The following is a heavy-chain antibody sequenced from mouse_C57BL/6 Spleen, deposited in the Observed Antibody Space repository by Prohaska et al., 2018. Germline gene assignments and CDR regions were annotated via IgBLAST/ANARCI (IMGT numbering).Heavy chain of an antibody. CDR3: ADGNYGGFAY. Sequence: EVQLVESGGGLVQPKGSLKLSCAASGFSFNTYTMNWVRQAPGTGLEWVARIRSKSNNYSTYYADSVKDRFTISRDDSESMLYLQMNNLKTEDTAMYYCADGNYGGFAYWGQGTLVTVSA. CDR1: GFSFNTYT. CDR2: IRSKSNNYST. V-gene: IGHV10-1*01. D-gene: IGHD2-1*01. J-gene: IGHJ3*01.